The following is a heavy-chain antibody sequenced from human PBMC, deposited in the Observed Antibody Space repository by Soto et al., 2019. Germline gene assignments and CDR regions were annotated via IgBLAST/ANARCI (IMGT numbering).Heavy chain of an antibody. D-gene: IGHD2-15*01. CDR3: ARVYCSGGSCYSRPDYYYGMDV. CDR1: GFTFSSYG. Sequence: QVQLVESGGGVVQPGRSLRLSCAASGFTFSSYGMHWVRQAPGKGLEWVAVIWYDGSNKYYADSVKGRFTISRDNCKNTLYLQMNSLRAEDTAVYYCARVYCSGGSCYSRPDYYYGMDVWGQGTTVTVSS. J-gene: IGHJ6*02. CDR2: IWYDGSNK. V-gene: IGHV3-33*01.